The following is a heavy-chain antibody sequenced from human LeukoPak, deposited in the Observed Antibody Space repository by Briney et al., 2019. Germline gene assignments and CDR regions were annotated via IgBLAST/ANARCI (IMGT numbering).Heavy chain of an antibody. Sequence: ASVKVSCTASGYTFTGYYMHWVRQAHGQGLEWMGWLNPNRGGTNYAQKFQGRVTMTRDTSISTAYMELSRLRSDDTSVFHCAAGIRYFDWLLFRDYWGQGTLVTVSS. CDR1: GYTFTGYY. D-gene: IGHD3-9*01. V-gene: IGHV1-2*02. CDR2: LNPNRGGT. J-gene: IGHJ4*02. CDR3: AAGIRYFDWLLFRDY.